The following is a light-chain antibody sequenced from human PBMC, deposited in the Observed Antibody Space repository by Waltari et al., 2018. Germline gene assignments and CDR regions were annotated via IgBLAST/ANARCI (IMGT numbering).Light chain of an antibody. CDR1: QSISSH. CDR2: DES. V-gene: IGKV3-11*01. J-gene: IGKJ1*01. Sequence: ETVLTQSPATLPLSPGERAPLSCRASQSISSHVAWYQQKPGQPPRLLIYDESKGATGIPARFSCSGSGTDFTLTISSLEPEDFAVYYCQQRSNLWTFGQGTKVEIK. CDR3: QQRSNLWT.